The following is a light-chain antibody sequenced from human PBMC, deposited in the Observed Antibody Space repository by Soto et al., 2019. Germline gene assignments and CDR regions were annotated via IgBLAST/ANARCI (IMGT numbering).Light chain of an antibody. CDR2: GAS. Sequence: EIVLTQSPGTLSLSPGERATLSCRASQSVSSGFLAWYQQKPGQAPSLLIYGASSRATGIPDRFSGSGSGTAFILTISRLEPEDFAVYYCQQYGSSPRTFGQWTKVEI. CDR3: QQYGSSPRT. J-gene: IGKJ1*01. CDR1: QSVSSGF. V-gene: IGKV3-20*01.